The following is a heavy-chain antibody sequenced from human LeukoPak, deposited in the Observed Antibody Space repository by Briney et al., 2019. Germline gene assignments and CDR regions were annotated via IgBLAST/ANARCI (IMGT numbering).Heavy chain of an antibody. V-gene: IGHV4-31*03. Sequence: SETLSLTCTVSGGSISSGGYYWSWIRQHPGKGLEWIGYIYYGGSTYYNPSLKSRVTISVDTSKNQFSLKLSSVTAADTAVYYCAKFHDNWFDPWGQGTLVTVSS. CDR2: IYYGGST. CDR3: AKFHDNWFDP. CDR1: GGSISSGGYY. J-gene: IGHJ5*02.